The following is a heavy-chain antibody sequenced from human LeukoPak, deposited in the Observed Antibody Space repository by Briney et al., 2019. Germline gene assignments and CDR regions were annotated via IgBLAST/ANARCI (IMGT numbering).Heavy chain of an antibody. CDR2: ISYDGSNK. V-gene: IGHV3-30*03. J-gene: IGHJ6*03. Sequence: GRSLRLSCAASGFTFSSYGMHWVRQAPGKGLEWVAVISYDGSNKYYADSVKGRFTISRDNSKNTLYLQMNSLRAEDTAVYYCARVPDYYYYYYMDVWGKGTTVTVSS. D-gene: IGHD3-10*01. CDR1: GFTFSSYG. CDR3: ARVPDYYYYYYMDV.